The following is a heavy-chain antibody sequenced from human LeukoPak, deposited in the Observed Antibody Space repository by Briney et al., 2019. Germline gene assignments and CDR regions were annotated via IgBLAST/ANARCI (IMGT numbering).Heavy chain of an antibody. CDR2: IKQDGSEK. J-gene: IGHJ3*02. CDR1: GFTFSSYG. CDR3: AKVGVLLWFGELFVDAFDI. V-gene: IGHV3-7*01. D-gene: IGHD3-10*01. Sequence: GGTLRLSCAASGFTFSSYGMSWVRQAPGKGLEWVANIKQDGSEKYYVDSVKGRFTISRDNAKNSPYLQMNSLRAEDTAVYYCAKVGVLLWFGELFVDAFDIWGQGTMVTVSS.